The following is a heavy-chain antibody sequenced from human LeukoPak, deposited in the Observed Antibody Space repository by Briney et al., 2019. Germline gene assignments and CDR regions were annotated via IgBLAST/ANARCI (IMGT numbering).Heavy chain of an antibody. Sequence: PGGSLGLSCAASGFTFSSYWMSWVRQAPGKGLEWVANIKQDGSEKYYVDSVKGRFTISRDNAKNSLYLQMNSLRAEDTAVYYCARDGPPHYYDSSGYYPDYYYYYYMDVWGKGTTVTVSS. J-gene: IGHJ6*03. CDR2: IKQDGSEK. D-gene: IGHD3-22*01. CDR3: ARDGPPHYYDSSGYYPDYYYYYYMDV. CDR1: GFTFSSYW. V-gene: IGHV3-7*01.